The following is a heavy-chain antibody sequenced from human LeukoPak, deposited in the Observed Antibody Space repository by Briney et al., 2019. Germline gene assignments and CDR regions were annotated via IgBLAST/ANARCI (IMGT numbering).Heavy chain of an antibody. V-gene: IGHV3-23*01. Sequence: PSETLSLTCTVSGGSISSSSYYWGWIRQPPGKGLEWVSTITKSGDQTHYADSVRGLFTISRDIFKNTLYLQMNSLRAEDTAVYHCVKSASKDGYRDVFDIWGQGTVITVSS. D-gene: IGHD5-24*01. CDR1: GGSISSSSYY. CDR2: ITKSGDQT. J-gene: IGHJ3*02. CDR3: VKSASKDGYRDVFDI.